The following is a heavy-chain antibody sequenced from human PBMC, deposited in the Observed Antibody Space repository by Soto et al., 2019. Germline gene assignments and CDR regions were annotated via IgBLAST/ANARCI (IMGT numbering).Heavy chain of an antibody. CDR1: GYTFTSYD. J-gene: IGHJ4*02. Sequence: ASVKVSCKASGYTFTSYDINWVRQATGQGLEWMGWMNPNSGNTGYAQKFQGRVTMTRNTSISTAYMELSSLRSEDTDVYYCARGLTTVTTDYYFDYWGQGTLVTVSS. D-gene: IGHD4-17*01. CDR3: ARGLTTVTTDYYFDY. V-gene: IGHV1-8*01. CDR2: MNPNSGNT.